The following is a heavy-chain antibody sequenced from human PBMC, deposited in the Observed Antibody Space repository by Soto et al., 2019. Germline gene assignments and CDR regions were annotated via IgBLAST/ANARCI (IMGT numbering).Heavy chain of an antibody. V-gene: IGHV1-46*01. CDR2: INPSGGST. CDR1: GYTFTSYY. Sequence: QVQLVQSGAEVKKPGASVKVSCKASGYTFTSYYMHWVRQAPGQGLEWMGIINPSGGSTSYAQKFQGRVTMTRDTSTSTVYMELSSLRSEDTAVYYCKSSGWRNDAFDIWGQGTMVTVSS. CDR3: KSSGWRNDAFDI. J-gene: IGHJ3*02. D-gene: IGHD6-19*01.